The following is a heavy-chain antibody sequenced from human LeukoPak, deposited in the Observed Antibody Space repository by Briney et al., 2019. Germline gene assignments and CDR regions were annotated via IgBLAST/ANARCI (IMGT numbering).Heavy chain of an antibody. Sequence: GGSLRLSCAASGFTVSSNYMSWVRQAPGKGLEWVSVIYSGGSTYYADSVKGRLTISRDNSKNTLYLQMNSLRAEDTAVYYCARDSPRSSGWYLDYWGQGTLVTVSS. D-gene: IGHD6-19*01. CDR1: GFTVSSNY. CDR3: ARDSPRSSGWYLDY. CDR2: IYSGGST. J-gene: IGHJ4*02. V-gene: IGHV3-53*01.